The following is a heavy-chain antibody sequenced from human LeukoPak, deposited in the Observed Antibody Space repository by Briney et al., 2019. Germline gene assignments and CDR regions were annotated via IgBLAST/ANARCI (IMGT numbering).Heavy chain of an antibody. V-gene: IGHV3-74*01. D-gene: IGHD1-1*01. CDR2: INGDGSTS. CDR3: ARASNRNSINFDY. Sequence: AGGSLRLSCAASGFTFSSHWMHWVRQAPGKGLVWVSRINGDGSTSNYADSVKGRFTISRDNAKNTLYLQMNSLRAEDTAVYYCARASNRNSINFDYWGQGTLVTVSS. J-gene: IGHJ4*02. CDR1: GFTFSSHW.